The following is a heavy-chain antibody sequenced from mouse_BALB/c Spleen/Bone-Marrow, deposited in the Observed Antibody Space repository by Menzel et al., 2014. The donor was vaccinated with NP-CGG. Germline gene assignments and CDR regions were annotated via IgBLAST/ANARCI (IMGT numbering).Heavy chain of an antibody. J-gene: IGHJ4*01. CDR3: ARDTMITYYYAMDY. V-gene: IGHV5-6*01. CDR2: ISSGGSYT. Sequence: EVHLVESGGDLVKPGGSLKLSCAASGFTFSSYGMSWVRRTPDKRLEWVATISSGGSYTHYPDSVKGRFTISRDNAKNTLYLQMSSLKSEDTAMYYCARDTMITYYYAMDYWGQGTSVTVSS. CDR1: GFTFSSYG. D-gene: IGHD2-4*01.